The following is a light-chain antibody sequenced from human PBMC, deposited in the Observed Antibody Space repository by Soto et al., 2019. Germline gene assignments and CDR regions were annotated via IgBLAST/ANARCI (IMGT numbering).Light chain of an antibody. CDR2: EVT. Sequence: QSALTQPPSASGSPGQSVTISCTGTSSDVGAYNVSRYQQHAGKAPKLVIYEVTKRPSGVPDRFSGSKSANTASLTVSGLQAEDEADYYCSSFASSNTWVFGGGTKLTVL. V-gene: IGLV2-8*01. CDR3: SSFASSNTWV. J-gene: IGLJ3*02. CDR1: SSDVGAYN.